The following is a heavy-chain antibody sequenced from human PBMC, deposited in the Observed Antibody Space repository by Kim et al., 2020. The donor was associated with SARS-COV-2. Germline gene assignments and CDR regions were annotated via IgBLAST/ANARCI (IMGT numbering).Heavy chain of an antibody. V-gene: IGHV4-34*01. CDR2: SGSP. J-gene: IGHJ4*02. Sequence: SGSPNYDPSLESRVTISVDTSKNQFSLKLASVTAADTAVYYCARGVPGYWGQGTLVTVSS. CDR3: ARGVPGY.